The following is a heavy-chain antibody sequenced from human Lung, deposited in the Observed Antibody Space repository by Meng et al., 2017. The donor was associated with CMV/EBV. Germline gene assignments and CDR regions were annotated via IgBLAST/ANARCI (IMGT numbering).Heavy chain of an antibody. J-gene: IGHJ5*02. CDR1: GDMFSTYA. V-gene: IGHV1-69*10. D-gene: IGHD6-6*01. CDR2: LIPILNAP. Sequence: SXXVSXKASGDMFSTYAITWVRQAPGQGLEWMGELIPILNAPNYAQKFQGRVRITADKSTTTAYMELSSLRSDDTAVYYCARALREYSSSSSDPWGQGQLVTVSS. CDR3: ARALREYSSSSSDP.